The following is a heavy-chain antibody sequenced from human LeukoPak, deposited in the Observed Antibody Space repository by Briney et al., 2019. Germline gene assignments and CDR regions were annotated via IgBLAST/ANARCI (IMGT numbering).Heavy chain of an antibody. CDR2: ISSSSNYI. CDR3: ARDQDLNDY. CDR1: GFTFRSYS. J-gene: IGHJ4*02. V-gene: IGHV3-21*01. Sequence: GGSLRLSCAASGFTFRSYSTNWVRQAPGEGLEWVSSISSSSNYIYYADSVKGRFTISRDNAKNSLFLQMNSLRTEDTAVYYCARDQDLNDYWGQGTLVTVSS. D-gene: IGHD2-15*01.